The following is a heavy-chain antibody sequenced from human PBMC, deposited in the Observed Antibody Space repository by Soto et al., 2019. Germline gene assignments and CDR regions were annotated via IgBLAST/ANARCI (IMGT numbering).Heavy chain of an antibody. D-gene: IGHD6-19*01. CDR3: ARGPNIAVADRYYYYYGMDV. J-gene: IGHJ6*02. CDR1: GYTFTGYY. CDR2: INPNSGGT. V-gene: IGHV1-2*02. Sequence: ASVKVSCKASGYTFTGYYMHWVRQAPGQGLEWMGWINPNSGGTNYAQKFQGRVTMTRDTSISTAYMELSRLRSDDTAVYYCARGPNIAVADRYYYYYGMDVRGQGTTVTVSS.